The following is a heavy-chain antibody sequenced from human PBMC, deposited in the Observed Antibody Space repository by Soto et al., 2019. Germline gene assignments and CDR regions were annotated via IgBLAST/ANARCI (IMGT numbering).Heavy chain of an antibody. D-gene: IGHD2-2*01. Sequence: XETRSLTCTVSGCSIISYCWSWIRQPAGKGLEWIGRIYTSGSTNYNPSLKSRVTMSVDTSKNQFSLKLSSVTAADTAVYYCARACSSNSCYDVFDYWGQGTLVTVSS. CDR1: GCSIISYC. J-gene: IGHJ4*02. V-gene: IGHV4-4*07. CDR2: IYTSGST. CDR3: ARACSSNSCYDVFDY.